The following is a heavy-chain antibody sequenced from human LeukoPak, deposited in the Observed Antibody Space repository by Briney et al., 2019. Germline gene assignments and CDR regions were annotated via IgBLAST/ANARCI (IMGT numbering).Heavy chain of an antibody. D-gene: IGHD3-16*01. CDR1: GSGFTFGNFA. Sequence: VRSLRLSCEASGSGFTFGNFAFSWVPHSPGKRLEWRSGMSTSFHYTSAPASVKGRFSISRYNAKSTVYIQLNIRRAEEPAVYYCAKDGSWGDYLFYFYMVVWGKGTTFSVSS. CDR3: AKDGSWGDYLFYFYMVV. J-gene: IGHJ6*03. V-gene: IGHV3-23*01. CDR2: MSTSFHYT.